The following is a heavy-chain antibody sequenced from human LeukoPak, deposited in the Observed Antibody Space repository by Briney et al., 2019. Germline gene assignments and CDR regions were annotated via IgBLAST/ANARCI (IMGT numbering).Heavy chain of an antibody. D-gene: IGHD3-22*01. CDR3: ARLSPVSMIAVSYWYFDL. CDR2: IKQDGSEK. J-gene: IGHJ2*01. Sequence: GGSLRLSCAASGFTFNNYWMTWLRQAPGKRLEWVANIKQDGSEKSYVDSVKGRFTISRDNAKNSLYLQMNSLRAEDTAVYYCARLSPVSMIAVSYWYFDLWGGGTLVTVSP. V-gene: IGHV3-7*01. CDR1: GFTFNNYW.